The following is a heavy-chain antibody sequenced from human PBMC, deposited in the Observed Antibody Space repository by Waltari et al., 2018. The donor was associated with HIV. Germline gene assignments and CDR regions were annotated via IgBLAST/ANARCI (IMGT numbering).Heavy chain of an antibody. CDR2: IRYDGNTK. D-gene: IGHD2-15*01. CDR1: GFSFSISG. CDR3: AKELRSGYSYYYYGMDV. V-gene: IGHV3-30*02. J-gene: IGHJ6*02. Sequence: QGQLVESGGGVVQPGGSLRLSWAASGFSFSISGMHWVRQAPGKGLEWVTFIRYDGNTKYYADSVKGRFTISRDNSKNTLYLQMSSLRAEDTAVYYCAKELRSGYSYYYYGMDVWGQGTTVTVSS.